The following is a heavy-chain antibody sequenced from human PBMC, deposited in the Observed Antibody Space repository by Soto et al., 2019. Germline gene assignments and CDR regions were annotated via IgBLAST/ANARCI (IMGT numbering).Heavy chain of an antibody. CDR2: IYYSGST. CDR3: ASGVRGVMDYYGMDV. J-gene: IGHJ6*02. V-gene: IGHV4-59*01. D-gene: IGHD3-10*01. Sequence: SETLSLTCTVSGGSISSYYWSWIRQPPGKGLEWIGYIYYSGSTNYNPSLKSRVTISVDTSKNQFSLKLSSVTAADTAVYYCASGVRGVMDYYGMDVWGQGTTVT. CDR1: GGSISSYY.